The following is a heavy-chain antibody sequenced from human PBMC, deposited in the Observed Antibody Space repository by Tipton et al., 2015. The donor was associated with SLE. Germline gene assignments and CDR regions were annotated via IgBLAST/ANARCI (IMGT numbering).Heavy chain of an antibody. CDR3: ARHGQTICGVDPSYYYMDV. J-gene: IGHJ6*03. D-gene: IGHD3-3*01. CDR1: GYTFTSYG. V-gene: IGHV1-18*01. CDR2: ISAYNGNT. Sequence: QLVQSGAEVKKPGASVKVSCKASGYTFTSYGISWVRQAPGQGLEWMGWISAYNGNTNYAQKLQGRVTMTTDTSTSTAYMELRSLRSDDTAVYYCARHGQTICGVDPSYYYMDVWGKGTTVTVSS.